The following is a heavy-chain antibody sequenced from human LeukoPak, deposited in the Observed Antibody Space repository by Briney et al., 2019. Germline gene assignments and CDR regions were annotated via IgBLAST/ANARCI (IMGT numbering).Heavy chain of an antibody. CDR2: IKSKTDGGTT. CDR1: GFTISNAW. Sequence: GGSLRLSCAASGFTISNAWMNWVRQAPGKGLEWVGRIKSKTDGGTTDYAAPVKGRFTISRDESKNTLYLQMNSLKTEDTAIYYCTTGGSPHYYYYGMDVWGQGTTVTVSS. V-gene: IGHV3-15*07. D-gene: IGHD5-12*01. CDR3: TTGGSPHYYYYGMDV. J-gene: IGHJ6*02.